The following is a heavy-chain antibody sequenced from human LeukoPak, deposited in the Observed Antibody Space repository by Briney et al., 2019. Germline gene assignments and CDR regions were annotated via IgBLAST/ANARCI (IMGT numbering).Heavy chain of an antibody. CDR2: ISSSGSTI. V-gene: IGHV3-11*01. Sequence: PGGSLRLSCTASGFSFGDYCLSWVRQAPGRGLEWVSYISSSGSTIYYADSVKGRFTISRDNAKNSLYLQMNSLRAEDTAVYYCARDGSGYDYWGQGTLVTVSS. CDR1: GFSFGDYC. D-gene: IGHD5-12*01. J-gene: IGHJ4*02. CDR3: ARDGSGYDY.